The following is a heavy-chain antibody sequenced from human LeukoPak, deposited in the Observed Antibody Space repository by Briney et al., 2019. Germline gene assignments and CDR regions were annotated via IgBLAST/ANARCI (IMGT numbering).Heavy chain of an antibody. CDR2: IFYSGST. CDR3: AKSYGYGLIDI. D-gene: IGHD5-18*01. Sequence: SETLSLTCTVSSGSISTSNYYWGWVRQPPGKALEWIGNIFYSGSTYYSPSLKSRVTVSLETSRNQFSLKLNSVTAADTAVYYCAKSYGYGLIDIWGQGTMVTVSS. CDR1: SGSISTSNYY. J-gene: IGHJ3*02. V-gene: IGHV4-39*07.